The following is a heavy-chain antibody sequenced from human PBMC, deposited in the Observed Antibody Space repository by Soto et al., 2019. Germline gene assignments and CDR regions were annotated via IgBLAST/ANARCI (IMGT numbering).Heavy chain of an antibody. D-gene: IGHD2-21*02. J-gene: IGHJ6*02. Sequence: QVQLVESGGGVVQPGTSLRLACATSGFIFSGYGMHWVRQAPGKGLEWVAAISFNGANKYYVDSVKGRFTISRDSSKNSVYPQMDSLEPEDTAVYYCAKDYEYCISGDCYSAYYGMDVWGQGTTVTVSS. V-gene: IGHV3-30*18. CDR1: GFIFSGYG. CDR3: AKDYEYCISGDCYSAYYGMDV. CDR2: ISFNGANK.